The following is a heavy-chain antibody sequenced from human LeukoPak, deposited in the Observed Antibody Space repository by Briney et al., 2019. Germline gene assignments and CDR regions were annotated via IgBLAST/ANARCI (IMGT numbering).Heavy chain of an antibody. J-gene: IGHJ4*02. CDR3: ARDSSGGGIDY. CDR2: ISYDGSNK. CDR1: GFTFSSYA. Sequence: GGSLRLSCTASGFTFSSYAMHWVRQAPGKGLEWVTIISYDGSNKYYADSVKGRFTISRDNSKNTLYVQMNSLRAEDTAVYYCARDSSGGGIDYWGQGTLVTVSS. V-gene: IGHV3-30*14. D-gene: IGHD6-19*01.